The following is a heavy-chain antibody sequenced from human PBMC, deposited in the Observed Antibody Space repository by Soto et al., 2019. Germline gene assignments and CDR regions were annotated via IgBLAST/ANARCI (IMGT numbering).Heavy chain of an antibody. J-gene: IGHJ3*02. CDR1: GYSFTNYY. D-gene: IGHD3-3*01. V-gene: IGHV1-46*04. Sequence: VQMVQSGAEVRRPGASVKISCKASGYSFTNYYIHWVRQAPGQGLEWMGTVNPSDGNTVYAQNLPGRVTMTRAATANTVYMDLTGLRSEDAAVYFCALDRLDSRSGYDAFDIWGQGTMVNVSS. CDR3: ALDRLDSRSGYDAFDI. CDR2: VNPSDGNT.